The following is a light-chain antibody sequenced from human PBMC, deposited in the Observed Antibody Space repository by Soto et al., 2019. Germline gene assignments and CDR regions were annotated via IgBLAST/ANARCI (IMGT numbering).Light chain of an antibody. V-gene: IGLV2-14*03. CDR2: DVA. Sequence: QSALTQPASVSGSPGQSITISCTGTSSDIGGYNFVSWYQQHPGNAPNLIIYDVASRPSGVSDRFSGSKSGISASLTISGLQAEDEGLYYCYSYTTSGAIVFGGGTKVTVL. CDR3: YSYTTSGAIV. J-gene: IGLJ3*02. CDR1: SSDIGGYNF.